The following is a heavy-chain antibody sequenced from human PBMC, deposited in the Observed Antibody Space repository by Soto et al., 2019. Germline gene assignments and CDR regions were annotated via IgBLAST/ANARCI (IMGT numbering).Heavy chain of an antibody. CDR2: ISADNGHT. CDR3: ARYKKYNSWSGAGMDV. D-gene: IGHD6-13*01. CDR1: GYTFTSYR. V-gene: IGHV1-18*04. Sequence: ASVKVSCKASGYTFTSYRITWVRQAPGQGLEWMGWISADNGHTNYAQNLQGRVAMTTDTSTGTAYMELRSLRSDDTAVYYCARYKKYNSWSGAGMDVWGQGTTVTVSS. J-gene: IGHJ6*02.